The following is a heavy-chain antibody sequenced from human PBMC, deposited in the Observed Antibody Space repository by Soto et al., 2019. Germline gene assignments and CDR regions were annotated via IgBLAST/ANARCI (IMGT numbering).Heavy chain of an antibody. CDR1: GGSISSDNYF. Sequence: SETLSFTCTVSGGSISSDNYFWSWIRQHPGKGLEWIGYIDYSGSTYYNPSLKSRVTISVDRSKNQFSLKLSSVTAADTAVYYCARVSGIAYCGGDCYPPAGYYFDYWGQGTLVTVSS. D-gene: IGHD2-21*02. V-gene: IGHV4-30-4*08. CDR3: ARVSGIAYCGGDCYPPAGYYFDY. CDR2: IDYSGST. J-gene: IGHJ4*02.